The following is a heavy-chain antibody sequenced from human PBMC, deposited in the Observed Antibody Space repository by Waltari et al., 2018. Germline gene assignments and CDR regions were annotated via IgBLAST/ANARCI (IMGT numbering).Heavy chain of an antibody. D-gene: IGHD3-22*01. CDR1: GGNFSTYV. Sequence: GSSVTVSCQASGGNFSTYVISWVRQAPGQGLEWMGGIIPLFGAGNYAQKFQGRLTVSADESAGTVSMELGSLTSEDTAIYYCAKDLEHYYDSSGYYDYWGQGTLVTVSS. CDR3: AKDLEHYYDSSGYYDY. CDR2: IIPLFGAG. V-gene: IGHV1-69*01. J-gene: IGHJ4*02.